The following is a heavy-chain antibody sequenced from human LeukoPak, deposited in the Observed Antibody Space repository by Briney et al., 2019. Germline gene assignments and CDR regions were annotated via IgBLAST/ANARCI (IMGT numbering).Heavy chain of an antibody. J-gene: IGHJ3*02. D-gene: IGHD5-24*01. CDR1: GGSISSYY. CDR2: IYYSGST. Sequence: SETLSLTCTVSGGSISSYYWSWIRQPPGKGLEWIGYIYYSGSTNYNPSLKSRVTISVDTSKNQFSLKLSSVTAADTAVYYCARWRLDGYNPYDAFDIWGQGTMVSVSA. CDR3: ARWRLDGYNPYDAFDI. V-gene: IGHV4-59*08.